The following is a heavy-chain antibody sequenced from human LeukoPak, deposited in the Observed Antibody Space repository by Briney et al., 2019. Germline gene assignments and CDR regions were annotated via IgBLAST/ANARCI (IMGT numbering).Heavy chain of an antibody. CDR2: IWYDGSNK. V-gene: IGHV3-33*06. CDR1: GFTFSAFA. Sequence: PGGSLTLSCAASGFTFSAFAMHWVRQAPGKGLEWVAVIWYDGSNKYYADSVKGRFTISRDNSKNTLYLQMNSLRAEDTAVYYCAKGTGLLYYFDYWGQGTLVTVSS. CDR3: AKGTGLLYYFDY. J-gene: IGHJ4*02. D-gene: IGHD1-26*01.